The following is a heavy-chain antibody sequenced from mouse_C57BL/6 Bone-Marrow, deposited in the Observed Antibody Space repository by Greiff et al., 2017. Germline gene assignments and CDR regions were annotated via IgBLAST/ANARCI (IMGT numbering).Heavy chain of an antibody. CDR3: ARLSYYFDY. J-gene: IGHJ2*01. V-gene: IGHV1-26*01. CDR2: INPNNGGT. Sequence: VQLQQSGPELVKPGASVKISCKASGYTFTDYYMNWVKQSHGKSLEWIGDINPNNGGTSYNQKFKGKATLTVDKSSSTAYMELRRLTSEDSAVYYCARLSYYFDYWGQGTTLTVSS. CDR1: GYTFTDYY.